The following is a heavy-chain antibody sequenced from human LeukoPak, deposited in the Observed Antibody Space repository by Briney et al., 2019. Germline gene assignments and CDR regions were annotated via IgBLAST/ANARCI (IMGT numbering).Heavy chain of an antibody. Sequence: GGSLRLSCTGSGFIFGGYTMNWVRQAPGKGLEWVSSISSSSSYIYYADSVKGRFTISRDNAKNSLYLQMNSLRAEDTAVYYCARARFSSGALLYFDYWGQGTLVTVSS. CDR3: ARARFSSGALLYFDY. J-gene: IGHJ4*02. V-gene: IGHV3-21*01. CDR1: GFIFGGYT. CDR2: ISSSSSYI. D-gene: IGHD6-19*01.